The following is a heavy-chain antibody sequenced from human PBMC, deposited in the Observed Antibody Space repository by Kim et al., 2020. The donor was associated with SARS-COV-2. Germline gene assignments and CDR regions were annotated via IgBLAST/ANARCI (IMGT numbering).Heavy chain of an antibody. CDR1: GGSFSGYY. J-gene: IGHJ3*02. CDR3: ARGAWVPVLRYFDWYYGFDI. V-gene: IGHV4-34*01. Sequence: SETLSLTCAVYGGSFSGYYWSWIRQPPGKGLEWIGEINHSGNTNYNPSLKSRVTISVDTSKNQFSLKLSSVTAADTAVYYCARGAWVPVLRYFDWYYGFDIWGQGTMVTVSS. D-gene: IGHD3-9*01. CDR2: INHSGNT.